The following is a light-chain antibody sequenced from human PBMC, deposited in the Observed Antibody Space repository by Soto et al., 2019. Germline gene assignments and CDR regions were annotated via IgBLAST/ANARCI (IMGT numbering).Light chain of an antibody. CDR1: QGISTW. CDR3: LQPSSSPHT. J-gene: IGKJ4*01. V-gene: IGKV1-12*01. CDR2: AAS. Sequence: DIQMTQSPSSVSASVGDRVTITCRASQGISTWLAWYQQKPGKAPKLLIYAASSLHSGVPSRVSGGGSGTEFTPTISSLQPEDFAAYYCLQPSSSPHTFGRGTKVEIK.